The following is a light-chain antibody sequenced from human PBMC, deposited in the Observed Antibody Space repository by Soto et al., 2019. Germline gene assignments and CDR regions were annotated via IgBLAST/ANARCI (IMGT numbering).Light chain of an antibody. Sequence: DIQMTQSPSSLSESVGDRVTLTCRASQNITTYLNWYQQKAGVAPNLLIYATSNLQRGVPSRFSGSGSGTDFTLTISSLHREDFATYYCQQSYSPPFTFGGGTKVDIK. J-gene: IGKJ4*01. CDR2: ATS. CDR1: QNITTY. CDR3: QQSYSPPFT. V-gene: IGKV1-39*01.